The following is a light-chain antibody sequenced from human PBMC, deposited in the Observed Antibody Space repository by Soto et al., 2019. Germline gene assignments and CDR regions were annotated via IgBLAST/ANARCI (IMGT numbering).Light chain of an antibody. CDR2: ENN. CDR1: SSNIGAAYE. CDR3: QSYDSSLRGYV. J-gene: IGLJ1*01. V-gene: IGLV1-40*01. Sequence: QSVLTQPPSVSEAPGQRVTISCTGSSSNIGAAYEAHWYQQVPVTAPKLLIYENNNRPSGVPDRFSGSKSGTSAALAITGLQAEDEAEDYCQSYDSSLRGYVFGTGTKLTVL.